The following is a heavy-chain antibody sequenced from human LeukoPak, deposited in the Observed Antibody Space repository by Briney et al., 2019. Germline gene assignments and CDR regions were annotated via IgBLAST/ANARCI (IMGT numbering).Heavy chain of an antibody. CDR2: ISASGGNT. CDR1: GFTFSNYA. J-gene: IGHJ4*02. Sequence: GGSLRLSCAASGFTFSNYAMNWVRQAPGKGLEWVSVISASGGNTNYADSMKGRFTISRDNSKDTLYLQMYSLRAEDTAVYYCAKRRGAARTGKEYQFDYWGQGTLVTVSS. CDR3: AKRRGAARTGKEYQFDY. D-gene: IGHD6-6*01. V-gene: IGHV3-23*01.